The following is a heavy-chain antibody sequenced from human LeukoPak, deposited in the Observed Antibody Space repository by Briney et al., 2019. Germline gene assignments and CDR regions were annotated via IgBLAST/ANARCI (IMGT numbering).Heavy chain of an antibody. CDR3: ARGIYGDPVAFDY. V-gene: IGHV3-74*01. D-gene: IGHD4/OR15-4a*01. J-gene: IGHJ4*02. Sequence: GGSLRLSCAASGFTFSSYWMHWVRQAPGRGLVWVSRIHSDEIRTNYADSVKGRFTISRDNAKNTVYLQMNSLRNEDTAVYYCARGIYGDPVAFDYWGQGTLVTVSS. CDR1: GFTFSSYW. CDR2: IHSDEIRT.